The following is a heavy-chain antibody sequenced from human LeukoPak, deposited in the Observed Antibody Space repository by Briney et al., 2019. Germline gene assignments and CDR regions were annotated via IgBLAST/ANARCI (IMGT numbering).Heavy chain of an antibody. CDR2: ISSSSSYI. CDR3: ARFSRTGYYYMDV. Sequence: PVGSLRLSCTASGFTFSRYSINWVRQAPGKGLEWVSSISSSSSYIYYADSVQGRFTISRDNAKNSLYLQMNSLRAEDTAVYYCARFSRTGYYYMDVWGKGTTVTVSS. CDR1: GFTFSRYS. J-gene: IGHJ6*03. V-gene: IGHV3-21*01.